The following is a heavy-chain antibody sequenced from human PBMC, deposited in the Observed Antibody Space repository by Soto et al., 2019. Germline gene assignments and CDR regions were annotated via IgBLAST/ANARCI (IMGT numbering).Heavy chain of an antibody. V-gene: IGHV3-30*18. CDR1: GFTFRTYG. CDR3: AKDPPETGYYFDS. CDR2: ISYDGSNK. J-gene: IGHJ4*02. D-gene: IGHD3-10*01. Sequence: QVQLVESGGGVVQPGRSLRLSCAASGFTFRTYGMHWVRQPPGKGLEWVAFISYDGSNKYYADSVRGRFTISRDNSKNTLYLQMNSLRAEDTAVYYCAKDPPETGYYFDSWGQGTLVTVSS.